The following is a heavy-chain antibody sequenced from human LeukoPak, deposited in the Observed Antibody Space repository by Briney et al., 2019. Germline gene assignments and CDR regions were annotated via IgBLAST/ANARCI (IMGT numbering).Heavy chain of an antibody. J-gene: IGHJ4*02. CDR2: IYSGGSR. Sequence: GGSLRLSCAASGVIVSDHYMSWVRQAPGKGLEWVSVIYSGGSRYYAESVKGRFIISRDNSKNTVYLQMNSLRAEDTAVYYCAKSNYYDSSATFDYWGQGTQVTVSS. CDR3: AKSNYYDSSATFDY. CDR1: GVIVSDHY. D-gene: IGHD3-22*01. V-gene: IGHV3-53*01.